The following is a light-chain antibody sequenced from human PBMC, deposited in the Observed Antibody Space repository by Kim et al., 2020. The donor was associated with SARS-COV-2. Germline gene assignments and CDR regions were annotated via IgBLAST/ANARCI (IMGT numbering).Light chain of an antibody. CDR3: NSRDSTTDHLV. V-gene: IGLV3-19*01. CDR1: SLRNYY. Sequence: ALIQTVRITCQGVSLRNYYASWYQQKPAQAPVVVIYGKSNLLSGIPDLFSGSTSGNTASLTITGAQAEDEADYYCNSRDSTTDHLVFGGGTQLSVL. J-gene: IGLJ2*01. CDR2: GKS.